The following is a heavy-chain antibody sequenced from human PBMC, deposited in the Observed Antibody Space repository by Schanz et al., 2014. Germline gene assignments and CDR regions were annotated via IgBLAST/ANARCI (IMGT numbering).Heavy chain of an antibody. CDR1: GFAFSSYS. Sequence: QLVGSGGGLIQPGGSLRLSCTASGFAFSSYSMNWVRQAPGKGLEWVAAMSYDGSIKYYGDSVKGRFTISRDNSKNILYLQMNSLRAEDTAVYYCAKARRKSNCSGGRCFHYSYYGMDVWGQGTTVTVSS. CDR3: AKARRKSNCSGGRCFHYSYYGMDV. V-gene: IGHV3-30*18. D-gene: IGHD2-15*01. J-gene: IGHJ6*02. CDR2: MSYDGSIK.